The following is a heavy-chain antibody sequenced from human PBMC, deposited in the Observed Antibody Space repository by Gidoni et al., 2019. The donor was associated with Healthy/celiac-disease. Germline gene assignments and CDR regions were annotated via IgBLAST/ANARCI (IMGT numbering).Heavy chain of an antibody. D-gene: IGHD2-15*01. Sequence: QVQLVESGGGVVQPGRSLRLSCAASGFTFSSYAMHWVRQAPGKGLEWVAVISYDGSNKYYADSVKGRFTISRDNSKNTLYLQMNSLRAEDTAVYYCARDPIGYCSGGSCYSDAFDIWGQGTMVTVSS. V-gene: IGHV3-30-3*01. CDR3: ARDPIGYCSGGSCYSDAFDI. J-gene: IGHJ3*02. CDR1: GFTFSSYA. CDR2: ISYDGSNK.